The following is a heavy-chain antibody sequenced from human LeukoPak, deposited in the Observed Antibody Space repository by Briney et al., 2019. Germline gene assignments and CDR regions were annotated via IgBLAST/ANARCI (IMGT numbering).Heavy chain of an antibody. Sequence: PGGSLRLSCAASGFTFSSYSMDWVRQAPGKGLEWVSYISSSSSTIYYADSVKGRFTISRDNSKNTLYLQMNSLRAEDTAVYYCASNRAVAATGYWGQGTLVTVSS. J-gene: IGHJ4*02. D-gene: IGHD6-19*01. V-gene: IGHV3-48*01. CDR2: ISSSSSTI. CDR3: ASNRAVAATGY. CDR1: GFTFSSYS.